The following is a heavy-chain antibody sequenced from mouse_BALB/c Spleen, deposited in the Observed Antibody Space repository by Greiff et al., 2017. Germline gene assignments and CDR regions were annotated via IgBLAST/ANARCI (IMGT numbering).Heavy chain of an antibody. D-gene: IGHD1-1*01. V-gene: IGHV5-12-1*01. Sequence: EVMLVESGGGLVKPGGSLKLSCAASGFAFSSYDMSWVRQTPEKRLEWVAYISSGGGSTYYPDTVKGRFTISRDNAKNTLYLQMSSLKSEDTAMYYCARHGYYGYYYAMDYWGQGTSVTVAS. CDR1: GFAFSSYD. CDR2: ISSGGGST. CDR3: ARHGYYGYYYAMDY. J-gene: IGHJ4*01.